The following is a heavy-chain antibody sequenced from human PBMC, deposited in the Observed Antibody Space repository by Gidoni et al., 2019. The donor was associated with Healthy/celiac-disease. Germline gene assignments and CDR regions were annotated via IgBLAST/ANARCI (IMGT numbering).Heavy chain of an antibody. CDR2: IDYSGST. D-gene: IGHD3-10*01. J-gene: IGHJ6*02. CDR1: GGSISSYY. CDR3: AREYLVRGVLGPHYYYYGMDV. V-gene: IGHV4-59*01. Sequence: QVQLQESGPGLVKPSETLSLTCTVSGGSISSYYWSWIRQPPGKGLEWIGYIDYSGSTNYNPSLKSRVTISVDTSKNQFSLKLSSVTAADTAVYYCAREYLVRGVLGPHYYYYGMDVWGQGTTVTVSS.